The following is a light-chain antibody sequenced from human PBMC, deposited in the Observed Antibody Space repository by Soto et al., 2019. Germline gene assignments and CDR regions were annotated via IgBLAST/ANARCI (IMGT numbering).Light chain of an antibody. J-gene: IGLJ2*01. CDR1: SSNIGAGYD. CDR2: VNS. CDR3: QSYDSSLSVV. V-gene: IGLV1-40*01. Sequence: QSVLTQPPSVSGAPGQRVTISCTGSSSNIGAGYDVHWYQQLPGTAPQLLIYVNSKRPSWVPDRFSGSKSGTSASLAITGLQAEDEADYYCQSYDSSLSVVFGGGTKLTVL.